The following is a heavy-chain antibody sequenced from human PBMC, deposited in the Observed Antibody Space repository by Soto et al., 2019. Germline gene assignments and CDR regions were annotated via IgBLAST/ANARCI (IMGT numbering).Heavy chain of an antibody. V-gene: IGHV1-2*04. CDR3: AREGSSGHEVDY. J-gene: IGHJ4*02. D-gene: IGHD3-10*01. Sequence: ASVKVSCKASGYTFTGYYMHWVRQAPGQGLEWMGWINPNSGGTNYAQKFQGWVTMTRDTSISTAYMELSRLRSDDTAVYYCAREGSSGHEVDYWGQGTLVTVSS. CDR1: GYTFTGYY. CDR2: INPNSGGT.